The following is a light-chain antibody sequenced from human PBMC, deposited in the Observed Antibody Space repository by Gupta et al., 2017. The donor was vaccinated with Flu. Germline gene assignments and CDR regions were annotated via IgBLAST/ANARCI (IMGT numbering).Light chain of an antibody. CDR3: QQYGSSPRT. CDR2: GAS. V-gene: IGKV3-20*01. Sequence: GTLSWSPGERATLSCRASQSVSSSNLAWYQQKPGQAPRLLIYGASSRATGIPDRFSGSGSGTDFTLTISRLEPEDFAVYYCQQYGSSPRTFGQGTKVEIK. J-gene: IGKJ1*01. CDR1: QSVSSSN.